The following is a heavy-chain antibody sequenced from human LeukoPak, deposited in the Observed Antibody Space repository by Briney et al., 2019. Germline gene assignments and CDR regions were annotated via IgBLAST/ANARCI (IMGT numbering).Heavy chain of an antibody. CDR1: GGSISSGSYY. D-gene: IGHD2-2*01. V-gene: IGHV4-61*02. Sequence: SQTLSLTCTVSGGSISSGSYYWSWIRQPAGKGLEWIGRICTSGSTNYNPSLKSRVTISVDTSKNQFSLKLSSVTAADTAVYYCARALVVPAATNWFGPWGQGTLVTVSS. CDR3: ARALVVPAATNWFGP. CDR2: ICTSGST. J-gene: IGHJ5*02.